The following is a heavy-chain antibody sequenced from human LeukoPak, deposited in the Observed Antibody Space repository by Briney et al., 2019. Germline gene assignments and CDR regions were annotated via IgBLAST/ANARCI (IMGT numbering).Heavy chain of an antibody. CDR3: ARDLYGDYAYDY. CDR1: GFTLSRYS. V-gene: IGHV3-21*01. CDR2: IISSSSDI. J-gene: IGHJ4*02. Sequence: GGSLRLSCAASGFTLSRYSMNWVRQAPGKGLEWVSSIISSSSDIYYADPVKGRFTISRDNAKNSLYLQMNSLRVEDTAVYYCARDLYGDYAYDYWGQGTLVIVSS. D-gene: IGHD4-17*01.